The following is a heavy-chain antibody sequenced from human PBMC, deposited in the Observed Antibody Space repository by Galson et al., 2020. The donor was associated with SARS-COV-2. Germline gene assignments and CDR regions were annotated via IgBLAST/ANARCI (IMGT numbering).Heavy chain of an antibody. Sequence: SETLSLTCTVSGGSISSSYWSWIRQTPGKGLKWIGYIYYSGSTNYNPSLKSRVTISVDTSKNQFSLKLSSVTAADTAVYYCARAAQTYYDFWSGYYNAPHFDYWGQGTLVAVSS. J-gene: IGHJ4*02. D-gene: IGHD3-3*01. CDR2: IYYSGST. V-gene: IGHV4-59*01. CDR3: ARAAQTYYDFWSGYYNAPHFDY. CDR1: GGSISSSY.